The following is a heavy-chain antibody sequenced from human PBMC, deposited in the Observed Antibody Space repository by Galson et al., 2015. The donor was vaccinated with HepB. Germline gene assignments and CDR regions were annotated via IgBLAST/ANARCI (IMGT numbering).Heavy chain of an antibody. CDR1: GFTVSSNY. CDR3: ASTYNYGSGSPSLYFYYGMDV. V-gene: IGHV3-66*02. J-gene: IGHJ6*02. CDR2: IYSGGST. Sequence: SLRLSCAASGFTVSSNYMSWVRQAPGKGLEWVSVIYSGGSTYYADSVKGRFAISRDNSRNTLNLRMSNLRTEDTAVYYCASTYNYGSGSPSLYFYYGMDVWGQGTTVTVSS. D-gene: IGHD3-10*01.